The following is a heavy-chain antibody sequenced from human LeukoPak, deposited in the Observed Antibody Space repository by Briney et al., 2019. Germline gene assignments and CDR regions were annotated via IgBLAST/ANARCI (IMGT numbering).Heavy chain of an antibody. CDR3: ARVSPWSGWFDP. J-gene: IGHJ5*02. Sequence: ASVKVSCKASGYTFTSYAMHWVRQAPGQRLEWMGWINAGNGNTKYSQKFQGRVTITRDTSASTAYMELSSLRSEDTAVYYCARVSPWSGWFDPWGQGTLVTVSS. CDR2: INAGNGNT. D-gene: IGHD3-10*01. CDR1: GYTFTSYA. V-gene: IGHV1-3*01.